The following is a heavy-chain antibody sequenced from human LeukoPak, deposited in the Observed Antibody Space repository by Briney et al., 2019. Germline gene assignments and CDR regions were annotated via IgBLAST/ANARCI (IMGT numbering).Heavy chain of an antibody. D-gene: IGHD6-6*01. CDR2: IYYSGST. Sequence: SETLSLTCTVSGGSISSSSYYWGWLRQPPGKGLEWIGSIYYSGSTYYNPSLKSRVTISVDTSKNQFSLKLSSVTAADTAVYYCARQTARLRDAFDIWGQGTMVTVSS. J-gene: IGHJ3*02. V-gene: IGHV4-39*01. CDR1: GGSISSSSYY. CDR3: ARQTARLRDAFDI.